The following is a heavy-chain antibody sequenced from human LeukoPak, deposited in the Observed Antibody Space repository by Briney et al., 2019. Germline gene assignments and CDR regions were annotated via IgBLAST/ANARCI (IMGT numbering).Heavy chain of an antibody. Sequence: ASVKVSCKASGHIFTVSYIHWVRQAPGQGLEWMGRINPNRGGTNYAQNFQGRVTMTRDTSITTAYMEVTRLTSDDTAVYYCARGTTEGDYWGQGTLVTVSS. CDR2: INPNRGGT. J-gene: IGHJ4*02. V-gene: IGHV1-2*06. CDR3: ARGTTEGDY. D-gene: IGHD1-1*01. CDR1: GHIFTVSY.